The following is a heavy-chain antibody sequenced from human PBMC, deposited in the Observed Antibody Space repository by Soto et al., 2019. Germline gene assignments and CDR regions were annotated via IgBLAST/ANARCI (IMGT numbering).Heavy chain of an antibody. V-gene: IGHV5-10-1*01. CDR3: ASERITMVRGVAYYYYGMDV. D-gene: IGHD3-10*01. J-gene: IGHJ6*02. Sequence: GESLKISCKGSGYSFTSYWISWVRQMPEKGLEWMRKIDPSDSYTNYSPTFQGHVTISADKSISTAYLQWSSLKASDTAMYYCASERITMVRGVAYYYYGMDVWGHGTTVTVSS. CDR1: GYSFTSYW. CDR2: IDPSDSYT.